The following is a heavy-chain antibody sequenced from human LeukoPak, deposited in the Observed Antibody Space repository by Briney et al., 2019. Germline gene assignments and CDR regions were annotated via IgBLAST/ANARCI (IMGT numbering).Heavy chain of an antibody. V-gene: IGHV1-2*02. J-gene: IGHJ5*01. Sequence: ASVKVSCKASGYTFTDYYMYWVRQPPGQGLEWMGWINPNSGVTNYAQNFQGRVTMTRDTSITTAYMELTRLTSDDTAVYYCARMWRTTASGYNWFDSWGQGTLVTVSS. CDR1: GYTFTDYY. D-gene: IGHD1-1*01. CDR3: ARMWRTTASGYNWFDS. CDR2: INPNSGVT.